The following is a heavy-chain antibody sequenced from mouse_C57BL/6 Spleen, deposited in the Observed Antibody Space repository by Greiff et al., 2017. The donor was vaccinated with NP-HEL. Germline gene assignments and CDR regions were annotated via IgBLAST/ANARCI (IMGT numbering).Heavy chain of an antibody. CDR3: ARGVYYCGSSYFDY. J-gene: IGHJ2*01. Sequence: VQLQQSGPELVKPGASVKISCKASGYAFSSSWMNWVKQRPGKGLEWIGRIYPGDGATNYNGKFKGKATLTADKSSSTAYMQLSSLTSEDSAVYFCARGVYYCGSSYFDYWGQGTTLTVSS. D-gene: IGHD1-1*01. V-gene: IGHV1-82*01. CDR1: GYAFSSSW. CDR2: IYPGDGAT.